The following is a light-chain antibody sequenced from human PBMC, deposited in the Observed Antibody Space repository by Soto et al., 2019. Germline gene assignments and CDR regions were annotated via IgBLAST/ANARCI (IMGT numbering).Light chain of an antibody. CDR1: SSDVGGYNY. CDR3: SSYAGSNNYV. Sequence: QSALTQPPSASGSPGQSVTISCTGTSSDVGGYNYVSWYQQHPAKAPKFMIYEVNKRPSGVPDRFSGSKSGNTASLTVSGLQAEDEADYYCSSYAGSNNYVFGTGTKLTVL. J-gene: IGLJ1*01. CDR2: EVN. V-gene: IGLV2-8*01.